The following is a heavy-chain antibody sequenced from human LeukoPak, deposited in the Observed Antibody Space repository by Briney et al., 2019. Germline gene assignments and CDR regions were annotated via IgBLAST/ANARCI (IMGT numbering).Heavy chain of an antibody. CDR2: INSDGRSA. J-gene: IGHJ4*02. V-gene: IGHV3-74*01. D-gene: IGHD2-8*02. CDR1: GFTFSSYW. CDR3: ARDQLYCTGGICYFDN. Sequence: PGGSLRLSCAASGFTFSSYWMHWVRHAPGKGLVWVARINSDGRSASFADSVKGRFTISRDNAKNTLYLQMNGLRTEDTAVYYCARDQLYCTGGICYFDNWGQGTLVTVSS.